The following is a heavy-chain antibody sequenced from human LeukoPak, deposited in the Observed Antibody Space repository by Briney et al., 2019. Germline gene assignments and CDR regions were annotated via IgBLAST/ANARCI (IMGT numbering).Heavy chain of an antibody. CDR2: IIPILDTT. CDR3: ARSGYYHDSSRDAFDI. Sequence: GASVKVSCKASGGTFSSYAISWVRQAPGQGLEWMGRIIPILDTTNYAQKFQGRVTISADKSTSTAYMELSSLRSDDTAVYYCARSGYYHDSSRDAFDIWGQGTMVTVSS. V-gene: IGHV1-69*04. J-gene: IGHJ3*02. CDR1: GGTFSSYA. D-gene: IGHD3-22*01.